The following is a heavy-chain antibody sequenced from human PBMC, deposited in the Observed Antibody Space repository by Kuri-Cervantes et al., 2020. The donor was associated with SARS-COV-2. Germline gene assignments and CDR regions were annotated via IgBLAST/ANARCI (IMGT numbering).Heavy chain of an antibody. V-gene: IGHV4-59*08. Sequence: SETLSLSCTVSGGSISSYYWSWIRQPPGKGLEWIGYIYYSGSTNYNPSLKSRVTISVDTSKNQFSLKLTSVTAADTAVYYCARGTGDLDQWGQGTLVTVSS. J-gene: IGHJ5*02. CDR1: GGSISSYY. CDR2: IYYSGST. CDR3: ARGTGDLDQ. D-gene: IGHD7-27*01.